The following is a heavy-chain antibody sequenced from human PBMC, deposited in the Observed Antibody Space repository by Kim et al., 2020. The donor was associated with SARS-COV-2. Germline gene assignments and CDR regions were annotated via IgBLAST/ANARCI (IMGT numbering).Heavy chain of an antibody. Sequence: SETLSLTCAVYGGSFSGYYWSWIRQPPGKGLEWIGEINHSGSTNYNPSLKSRVTISVDTSKNQFSLKLSSVTAADTAVYYCASLLITSHVVSHGYYYYGMDVWGQGTTVTVSS. J-gene: IGHJ6*02. CDR3: ASLLITSHVVSHGYYYYGMDV. CDR1: GGSFSGYY. D-gene: IGHD2-8*01. CDR2: INHSGST. V-gene: IGHV4-34*01.